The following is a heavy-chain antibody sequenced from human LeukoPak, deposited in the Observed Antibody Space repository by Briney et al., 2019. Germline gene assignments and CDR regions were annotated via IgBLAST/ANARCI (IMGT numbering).Heavy chain of an antibody. V-gene: IGHV3-23*01. J-gene: IGHJ4*02. CDR2: ITGSGGST. Sequence: PGGSLRLSCAASGFTFSSYAMSWVRQAPGKGLELVSAITGSGGSTYYADYVKGRFSISRDNSKNTLYLQMDSLRAEDTAVYYCAKGDNYYDSSGYYYVRALFDYWGQGTLVTVSS. CDR1: GFTFSSYA. D-gene: IGHD3-22*01. CDR3: AKGDNYYDSSGYYYVRALFDY.